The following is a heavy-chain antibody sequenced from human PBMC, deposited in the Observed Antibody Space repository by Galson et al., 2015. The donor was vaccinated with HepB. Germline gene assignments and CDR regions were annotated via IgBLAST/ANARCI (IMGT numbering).Heavy chain of an antibody. J-gene: IGHJ5*02. CDR3: ARSGSYSNWFDP. V-gene: IGHV4-30-2*01. Sequence: TLSLTCAVSGGSISSGGYSWSWIRQPPGKGLEWIGYIYHSGSTYYNPSLKSRVTISVDRSKNQFSLKLSSVTAADTAVYYCARSGSYSNWFDPWGQGTLVTVSS. CDR2: IYHSGST. CDR1: GGSISSGGYS. D-gene: IGHD3-10*01.